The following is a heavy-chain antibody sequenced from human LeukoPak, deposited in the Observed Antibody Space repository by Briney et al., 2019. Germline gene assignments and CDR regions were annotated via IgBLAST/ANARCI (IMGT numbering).Heavy chain of an antibody. D-gene: IGHD3-10*01. V-gene: IGHV1-2*06. CDR2: INPNSGGT. J-gene: IGHJ5*02. Sequence: ASVKVSCKASGYTFTGYYMHWVRQAPGQELEWMGRINPNSGGTNYAQKFQGRVTMTRDTSISTAYMELSRLRSDDTAVYYCARDRGLVNWFDPWGQGTLVTVSS. CDR3: ARDRGLVNWFDP. CDR1: GYTFTGYY.